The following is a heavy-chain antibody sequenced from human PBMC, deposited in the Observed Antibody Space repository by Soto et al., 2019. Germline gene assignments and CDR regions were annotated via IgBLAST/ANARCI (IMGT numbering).Heavy chain of an antibody. CDR2: IIPILGIA. V-gene: IGHV1-69*08. CDR3: ARDRGLGYCSSTSCYGVIIAPFDP. D-gene: IGHD2-2*01. J-gene: IGHJ5*02. CDR1: GGTFSSYT. Sequence: QVQLVQSGAEVKKPGSSVKVSCKASGGTFSSYTISWVRQAPGQGLEWMGRIIPILGIANYAQKFQGRVTITADKSTSTAYMELSSLRSEDTAVYYCARDRGLGYCSSTSCYGVIIAPFDPWGQGTLVTVSS.